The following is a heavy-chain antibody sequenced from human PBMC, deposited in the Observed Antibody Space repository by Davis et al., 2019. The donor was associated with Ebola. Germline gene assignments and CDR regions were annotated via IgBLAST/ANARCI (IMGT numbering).Heavy chain of an antibody. CDR1: GYTFTGYY. CDR3: ARSDATSSTVVTQRRFDY. D-gene: IGHD4-23*01. CDR2: INPNSGGT. Sequence: ASVKVSCKASGYTFTGYYMHWVRQAPGQGLEWMGWINPNSGGTNYAQKFQGRVTMTRDTSISTAYMELSRLRSEDTAVYYCARSDATSSTVVTQRRFDYWGQGTLVTVSS. V-gene: IGHV1-2*02. J-gene: IGHJ4*02.